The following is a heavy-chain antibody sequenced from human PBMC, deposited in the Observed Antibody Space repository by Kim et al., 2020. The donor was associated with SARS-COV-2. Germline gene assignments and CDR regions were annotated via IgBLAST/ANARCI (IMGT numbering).Heavy chain of an antibody. Sequence: ASVKVSCKASGYTFTSYGISWVRQAPGQGLEWMGWISAYNGNTNYAQKLQGRVTMTTDTSTSTAYMELRSLRSDDTAVYYCARDMGVRGSYYFDYWGQGTLVTVSS. CDR1: GYTFTSYG. J-gene: IGHJ4*02. D-gene: IGHD3-10*01. CDR2: ISAYNGNT. V-gene: IGHV1-18*04. CDR3: ARDMGVRGSYYFDY.